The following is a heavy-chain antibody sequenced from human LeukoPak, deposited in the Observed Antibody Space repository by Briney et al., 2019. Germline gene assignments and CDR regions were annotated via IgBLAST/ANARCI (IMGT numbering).Heavy chain of an antibody. CDR3: YCWYYDILTATRV. Sequence: GRTLRLSCTASGFTFGDYAMSWVRQAPGKGLEWVGFIRSKAYAETTEYAASVKGRFTISRDDSKSVAYLQMNSLKTEDIAVYYCYCWYYDILTATRVWGQGTLVTVSS. J-gene: IGHJ4*02. CDR1: GFTFGDYA. D-gene: IGHD3-9*01. V-gene: IGHV3-49*04. CDR2: IRSKAYAETT.